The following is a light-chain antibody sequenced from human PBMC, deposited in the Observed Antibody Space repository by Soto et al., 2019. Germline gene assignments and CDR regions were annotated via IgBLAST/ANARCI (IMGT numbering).Light chain of an antibody. CDR2: DAF. CDR3: QQYNSYSWT. J-gene: IGKJ1*01. CDR1: QSISSW. V-gene: IGKV1-5*01. Sequence: DIQMTQSPSTLSASVGDRVTITCRASQSISSWLAWYQQKPGKAPKLLIYDAFSLESGVPSRFSGSGSGTEFTLTISSLQPDDFATYYCQQYNSYSWTFGQGTMVEIK.